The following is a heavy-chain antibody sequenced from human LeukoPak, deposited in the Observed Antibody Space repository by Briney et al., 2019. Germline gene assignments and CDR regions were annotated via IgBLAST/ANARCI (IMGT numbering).Heavy chain of an antibody. V-gene: IGHV4-59*08. D-gene: IGHD5-12*01. CDR1: GGSISGYY. CDR2: VYYNGIT. J-gene: IGHJ4*02. CDR3: ARRLYSGYDRVFDY. Sequence: SETLSLACTVSGGSISGYYWIWIRQPPGKGLEWIGYVYYNGITNYNPSLKSRVTISVDTSKSQFSLKLSSVTAADTAVYFCARRLYSGYDRVFDYWGQGSLVTVSS.